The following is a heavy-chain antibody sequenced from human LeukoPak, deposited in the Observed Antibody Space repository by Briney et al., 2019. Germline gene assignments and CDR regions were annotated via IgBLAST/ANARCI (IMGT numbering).Heavy chain of an antibody. Sequence: SETLSLTCAVYGGSFSGYYWSWIRQHPGKGLEWIGYIYYSGSTYYNPSLKSRVTISVDTSKNQFSLKLSSVTAADTAVYYCARENSSSWYGADAFDIWGQGTMVTVSS. CDR1: GGSFSGYY. CDR3: ARENSSSWYGADAFDI. CDR2: IYYSGST. V-gene: IGHV4-31*11. D-gene: IGHD6-13*01. J-gene: IGHJ3*02.